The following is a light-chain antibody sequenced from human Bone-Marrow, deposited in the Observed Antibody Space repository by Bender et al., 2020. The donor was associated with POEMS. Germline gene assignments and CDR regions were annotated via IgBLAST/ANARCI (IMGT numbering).Light chain of an antibody. V-gene: IGLV1-36*01. Sequence: QSVVTQPPSLSAAPRQRVTISCSRISSNIGNHGVNWYQQLPGEAPKLLIYYDDLLTPGVSDRFSASKSGTSASLAISELRSEYGALYYCSAWDDSLSGEVFGGGTKLTV. CDR3: SAWDDSLSGEV. CDR1: SSNIGNHG. CDR2: YDD. J-gene: IGLJ2*01.